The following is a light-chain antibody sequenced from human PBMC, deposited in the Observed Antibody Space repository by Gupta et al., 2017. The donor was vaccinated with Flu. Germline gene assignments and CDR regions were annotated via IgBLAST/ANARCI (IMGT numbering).Light chain of an antibody. CDR1: PSLVHIDGDTY. CDR3: MQGSHMACT. CDR2: EVS. V-gene: IGKV2-30*02. Sequence: VFLGQPASISCRSSPSLVHIDGDTYLNWFKQRPGKSPKLLIYEVSNRDSGVPARFSGSGSGTDFTLTISRVEAEDVGVYYCMQGSHMACTFGQGTKVEIK. J-gene: IGKJ1*01.